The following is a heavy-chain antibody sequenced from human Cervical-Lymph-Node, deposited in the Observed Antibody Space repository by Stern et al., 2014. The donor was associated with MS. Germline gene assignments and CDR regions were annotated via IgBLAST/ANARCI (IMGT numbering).Heavy chain of an antibody. CDR1: GYRFTDYW. CDR2: IYPGDSDT. CDR3: ARLSRETYTSTWYGCDY. V-gene: IGHV5-51*03. J-gene: IGHJ4*02. Sequence: EVQLVESGAEVKKPGESLKISCKGSGYRFTDYWIVWVRQMPGKGLEWMGIIYPGDSDTKYSPSFQGQVTISADNSIPTAYLQWSNLQASDTAMYYCARLSRETYTSTWYGCDYWGQGTLVTVSS. D-gene: IGHD6-13*01.